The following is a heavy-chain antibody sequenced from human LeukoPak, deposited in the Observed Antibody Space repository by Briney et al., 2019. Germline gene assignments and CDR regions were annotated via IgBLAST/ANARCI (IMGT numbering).Heavy chain of an antibody. D-gene: IGHD6-13*01. CDR2: IYSGGNT. CDR1: GFTVSSNY. J-gene: IGHJ4*02. V-gene: IGHV3-66*01. Sequence: PGGSLRLSCAASGFTVSSNYMSWVPQAPGKGLEWVSVIYSGGNTYYADSVKGRFTLSRDNSKNTLYLQINSLRAEDTAVYYCARFSSRYSSWLTPGDYWGQGTLVTVSS. CDR3: ARFSSRYSSWLTPGDY.